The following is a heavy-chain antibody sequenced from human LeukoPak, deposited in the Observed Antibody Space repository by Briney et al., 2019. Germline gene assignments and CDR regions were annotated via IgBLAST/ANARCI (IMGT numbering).Heavy chain of an antibody. D-gene: IGHD2-2*01. CDR2: ITDSGGDT. CDR1: GFTFRSYA. CDR3: AKGSRSSRPYYFDY. J-gene: IGHJ4*02. V-gene: IGHV3-23*01. Sequence: PGGSLRLSCAASGFTFRSYAMSCVREAPGKGLEWVSAITDSGGDTWYADSVKGRSTISRDNSKDTLYLQLNILRAEDTAVYCCAKGSRSSRPYYFDYWGQGALVTVSS.